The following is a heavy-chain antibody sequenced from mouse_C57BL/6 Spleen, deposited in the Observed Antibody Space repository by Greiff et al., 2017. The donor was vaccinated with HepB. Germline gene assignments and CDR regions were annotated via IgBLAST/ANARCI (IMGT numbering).Heavy chain of an antibody. CDR2: IHPNSGST. CDR3: AREGNDYDSFAY. Sequence: QVQLQQPGAELVKPGASVKLSCKASGYTFTSYWMHWVKQRPGQGLEWIGMIHPNSGSTNYNEKFKSKATLTVDKSSSTAYRQLSSLTSEDSAVYYCAREGNDYDSFAYWGQGTLVTVSA. J-gene: IGHJ3*01. CDR1: GYTFTSYW. D-gene: IGHD2-4*01. V-gene: IGHV1-64*01.